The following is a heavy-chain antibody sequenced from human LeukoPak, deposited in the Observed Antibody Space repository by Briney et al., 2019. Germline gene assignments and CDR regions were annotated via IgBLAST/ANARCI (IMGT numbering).Heavy chain of an antibody. CDR1: GGSISSSSYY. J-gene: IGHJ6*03. CDR2: IYYSGST. D-gene: IGHD3-10*01. V-gene: IGHV4-39*07. Sequence: PETLSLTCTVSGGSISSSSYYWGWIRQPPGKGLEWTGSIYYSGSTYYNPSLKSRVTISVDTSKNQFSLKLSSVTAADTAVYYCAREMEDKSFSFGELRKNYYYYMDVWGKGTTVTVSS. CDR3: AREMEDKSFSFGELRKNYYYYMDV.